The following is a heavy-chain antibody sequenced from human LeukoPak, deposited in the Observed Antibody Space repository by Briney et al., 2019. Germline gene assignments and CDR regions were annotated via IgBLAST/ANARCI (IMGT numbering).Heavy chain of an antibody. Sequence: SETLSLTRTVSGGSISSSSYYWGWIRQPPGKGLEWIGSIYYSGSTYYNPSLKSRVTISVDTSKNQFSLKLSSVTAADTAVYYCARTTRGVGAFDIWGQGTMVTVSS. J-gene: IGHJ3*02. CDR2: IYYSGST. CDR1: GGSISSSSYY. CDR3: ARTTRGVGAFDI. D-gene: IGHD1-14*01. V-gene: IGHV4-39*07.